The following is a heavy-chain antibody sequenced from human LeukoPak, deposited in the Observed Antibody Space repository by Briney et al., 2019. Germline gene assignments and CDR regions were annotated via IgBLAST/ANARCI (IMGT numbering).Heavy chain of an antibody. CDR3: TRLRYSSSYYNWFHP. D-gene: IGHD6-13*01. CDR1: GFTFSGSA. J-gene: IGHJ5*02. Sequence: PGGSLRLSCAASGFTFSGSAMHWVRQASGKGLEWVGRIRSKANSYATAYAASVKGRFTISRDDSKNTAYLQMNSLKTEDTAVYYCTRLRYSSSYYNWFHPWGQGTLVTVSS. V-gene: IGHV3-73*01. CDR2: IRSKANSYAT.